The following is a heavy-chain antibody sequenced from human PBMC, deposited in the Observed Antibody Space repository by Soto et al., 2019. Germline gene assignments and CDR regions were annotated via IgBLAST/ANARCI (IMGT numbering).Heavy chain of an antibody. CDR3: VVRLVGARDNWFDP. J-gene: IGHJ5*02. CDR1: GGSFSGYY. V-gene: IGHV4-34*01. CDR2: INHSGST. Sequence: SETLSLTCAVYGGSFSGYYWSWIRQPPGKGLEWIGEINHSGSTNYNPSLKSRVTISVDTSKNQFSLKLSSVTAADTAVYYCVVRLVGARDNWFDPWGQGTLVTVSS. D-gene: IGHD1-26*01.